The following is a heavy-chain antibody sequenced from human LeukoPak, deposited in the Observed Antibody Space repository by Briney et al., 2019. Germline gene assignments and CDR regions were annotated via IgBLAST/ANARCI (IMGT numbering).Heavy chain of an antibody. CDR1: GGSFSGYY. J-gene: IGHJ5*02. CDR3: ARRSIVVVPAAWFDP. Sequence: SETLSLTCAVYGGSFSGYYWSWIRQPPGKGLEWIGEINHSGSTNYNPSFKSRVTISGDTSKNQFSLKLSSVTAADTAVYYCARRSIVVVPAAWFDPWGQGTWSPSPQ. D-gene: IGHD2-2*01. V-gene: IGHV4-34*01. CDR2: INHSGST.